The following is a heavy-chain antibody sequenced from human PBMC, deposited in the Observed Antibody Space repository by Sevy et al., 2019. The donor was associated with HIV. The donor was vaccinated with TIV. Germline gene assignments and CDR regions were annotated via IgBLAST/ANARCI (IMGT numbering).Heavy chain of an antibody. CDR2: ISPHNGNT. Sequence: ASVKVSCKASGYTFTTFGISWVRQAPGQGLEWMGWISPHNGNTDNAQKFQGRVTMTTDTSTRTAYMELRSLRSDDTAVYYCARRYCSGAVCYIGVYWGQGTLVTVSS. CDR1: GYTFTTFG. D-gene: IGHD2-2*02. CDR3: ARRYCSGAVCYIGVY. J-gene: IGHJ4*02. V-gene: IGHV1-18*04.